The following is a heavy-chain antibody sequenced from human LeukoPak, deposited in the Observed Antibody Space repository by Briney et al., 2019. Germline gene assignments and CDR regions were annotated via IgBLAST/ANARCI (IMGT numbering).Heavy chain of an antibody. Sequence: GRSLRLSCAASGFRFSSYGMHWVRQAPGKGLEWVAVLWYDGSNKYYADSVKGRFTISRDNSKNRLYLQMNSLRAEDTAVYYCARDSGAAMTYFDHWGQGTLVTVSS. V-gene: IGHV3-33*01. CDR3: ARDSGAAMTYFDH. CDR2: LWYDGSNK. CDR1: GFRFSSYG. D-gene: IGHD5-18*01. J-gene: IGHJ4*02.